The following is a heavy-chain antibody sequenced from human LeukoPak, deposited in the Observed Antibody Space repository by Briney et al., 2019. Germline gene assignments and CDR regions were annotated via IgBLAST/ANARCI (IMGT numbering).Heavy chain of an antibody. Sequence: PGGSLRLSCAASGFTFSSYSMNWVRQAPGTGLEWVSFISSSSSYIYYADSVKGRFTISRDNSKNTLYLQMNSLRAEDTAVYYCAKESSDSSSWYYYYYYMDVWGKGTTVTVSS. D-gene: IGHD6-13*01. J-gene: IGHJ6*03. V-gene: IGHV3-21*04. CDR1: GFTFSSYS. CDR3: AKESSDSSSWYYYYYYMDV. CDR2: ISSSSSYI.